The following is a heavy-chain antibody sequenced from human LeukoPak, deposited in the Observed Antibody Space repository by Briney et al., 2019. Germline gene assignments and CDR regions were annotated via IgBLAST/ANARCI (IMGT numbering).Heavy chain of an antibody. D-gene: IGHD5-12*01. CDR3: AKDKFRIVATSKLDY. V-gene: IGHV3-23*01. Sequence: PGGSLRLSCAASGFTFSSYGMHWVRQAPGKGLEWVSSIRGSGGSTYYADSVKGRFTISRDNSKNTLYLQMNSLRAEDTAVYYCAKDKFRIVATSKLDYWGQGTLVTVSS. J-gene: IGHJ4*02. CDR1: GFTFSSYG. CDR2: IRGSGGST.